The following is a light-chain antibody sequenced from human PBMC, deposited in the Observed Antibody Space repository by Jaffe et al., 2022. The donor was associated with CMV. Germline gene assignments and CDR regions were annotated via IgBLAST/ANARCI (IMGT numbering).Light chain of an antibody. CDR2: AAS. J-gene: IGKJ1*01. V-gene: IGKV3-20*01. CDR1: QSVSSNY. CDR3: QQYGSSPWG. Sequence: ETVLTQSPGTLSLSPGERATLSCRASQSVSSNYLVWYQQKPGQAPRLLIYAASTRATGIPDRFSGSGSGTDFTLTISRLEPEDFAVYYCQQYGSSPWGFGQGTKVEIK.